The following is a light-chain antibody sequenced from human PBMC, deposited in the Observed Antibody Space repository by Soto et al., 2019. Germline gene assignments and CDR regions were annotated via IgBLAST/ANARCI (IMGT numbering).Light chain of an antibody. V-gene: IGKV3-11*01. CDR1: QSVSSY. Sequence: EIVLTQSPATLSLSPGERATLSCRASQSVSSYLAWYQQKPGQAPRLLIYDASNRATGIPVRFSGSGSGTDFTLPISSLEPEDFAVYYCQQRSNWPPIFTFGGGTKVEIK. J-gene: IGKJ4*01. CDR3: QQRSNWPPIFT. CDR2: DAS.